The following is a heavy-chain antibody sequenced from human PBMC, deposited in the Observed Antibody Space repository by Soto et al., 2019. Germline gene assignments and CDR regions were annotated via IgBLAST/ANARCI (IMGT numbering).Heavy chain of an antibody. CDR1: GYSFTGYY. J-gene: IGHJ4*02. Sequence: HAHLVQSGAEVKRPGASLKVSCKASGYSFTGYYIHWVRQAPGQGLEWMGWINPDSGATNYAQNFQGRVTLTSDTSISTASMNLTSLASDDTSGYYCARGDYGAGGYPFPYFDYWGQGTLVIVSS. CDR3: ARGDYGAGGYPFPYFDY. CDR2: INPDSGAT. V-gene: IGHV1-2*02. D-gene: IGHD2-8*02.